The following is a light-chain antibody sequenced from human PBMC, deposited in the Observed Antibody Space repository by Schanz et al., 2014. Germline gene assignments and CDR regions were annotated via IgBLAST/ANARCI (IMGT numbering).Light chain of an antibody. CDR1: QSVTTR. Sequence: EIVLTQSPDTLSLSPGEGVTLSCRASQSVTTRSLAWYQQKPGQAPRLLIYGASTRATGIPDRFSGSGSGTEFTLTISSLQSEDFAVYYCQQYNNWPPFTFGPGTKVDIK. J-gene: IGKJ3*01. CDR2: GAS. V-gene: IGKV3D-15*01. CDR3: QQYNNWPPFT.